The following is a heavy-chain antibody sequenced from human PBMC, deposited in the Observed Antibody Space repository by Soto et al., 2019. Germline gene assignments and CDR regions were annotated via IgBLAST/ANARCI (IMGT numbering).Heavy chain of an antibody. CDR1: GNTFTNYY. V-gene: IGHV1-46*01. CDR2: VNPSGGHT. Sequence: QVQLMQSGAEVKKPGASVKVSCKASGNTFTNYYIHWVRQAPGQGLEWMGTVNPSGGHTTYSQNFLGRVTXTGEPSXXTLCMELTSLTSDDTAVYYCARGGHVVVVTAAFDYWGQGTLVTVSS. CDR3: ARGGHVVVVTAAFDY. J-gene: IGHJ4*02. D-gene: IGHD2-21*02.